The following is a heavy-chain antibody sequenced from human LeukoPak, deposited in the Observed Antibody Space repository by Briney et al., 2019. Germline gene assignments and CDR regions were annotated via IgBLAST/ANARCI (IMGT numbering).Heavy chain of an antibody. CDR3: ARSAQLWFGELFGY. Sequence: ASVKVSCKASGYTFSSYDINWVRQATGQGLEWMGWMNPNSGNTGYAQKFQGRVTMTRNTSISTAYMELSSLRSEDTAVYYCARSAQLWFGELFGYWGQGTLVTVSS. J-gene: IGHJ4*02. CDR1: GYTFSSYD. D-gene: IGHD3-10*01. CDR2: MNPNSGNT. V-gene: IGHV1-8*01.